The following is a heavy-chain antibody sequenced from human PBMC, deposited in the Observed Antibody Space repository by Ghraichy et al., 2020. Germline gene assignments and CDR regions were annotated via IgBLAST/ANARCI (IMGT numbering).Heavy chain of an antibody. CDR2: ISGSGGST. CDR3: AKRAGGGYDAFDI. J-gene: IGHJ3*02. V-gene: IGHV3-23*01. Sequence: GGSLRLSCTASGFTFSSYAMSWVRQAPGTGLEWVSVISGSGGSTYCADSVKGRFTISRDNSKNTLYLQMNSLRAEDTAVYYCAKRAGGGYDAFDIWGQGTMVTVSS. CDR1: GFTFSSYA. D-gene: IGHD3-16*01.